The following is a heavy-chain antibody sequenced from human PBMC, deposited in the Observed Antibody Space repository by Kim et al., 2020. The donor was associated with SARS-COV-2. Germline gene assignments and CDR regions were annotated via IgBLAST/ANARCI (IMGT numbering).Heavy chain of an antibody. D-gene: IGHD3-22*01. CDR2: ST. V-gene: IGHV3-66*01. Sequence: STYYADSVKGRFTISRDNSKNTLYLQMNSLRAEDTAVYYCARTLYYWFDYWGQGTLVTVSS. CDR3: ARTLYYWFDY. J-gene: IGHJ4*02.